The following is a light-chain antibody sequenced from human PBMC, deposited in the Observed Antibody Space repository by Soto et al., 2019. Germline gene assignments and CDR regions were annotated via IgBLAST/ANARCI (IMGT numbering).Light chain of an antibody. CDR3: MQGTHWPPYT. CDR2: KVS. Sequence: DVVMTQSPLSLPVTLRQPAPISCRSSQSLAYSDGNTYLNWFQQRPGQSPRRLIYKVSNRDSGVPDRFSGSGSGTDFTLKISRVEAEDVGVYYCMQGTHWPPYTFGQGTKLEIK. V-gene: IGKV2-30*01. CDR1: QSLAYSDGNTY. J-gene: IGKJ2*01.